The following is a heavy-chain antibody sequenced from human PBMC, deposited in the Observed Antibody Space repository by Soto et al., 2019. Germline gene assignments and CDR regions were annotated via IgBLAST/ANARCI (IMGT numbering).Heavy chain of an antibody. V-gene: IGHV3-7*03. CDR3: AKGGHIDF. CDR1: GFSFSTYW. J-gene: IGHJ4*02. CDR2: IKADGSET. Sequence: EAQVVESGGGLVQPGGSLRLSCVASGFSFSTYWMSWVRQVPGTGLEWVANIKADGSETHYVDSVRGRFTISRDNAKTSLYLQVNSLRAEDTAVYYCAKGGHIDFCGQGTLVTVSS. D-gene: IGHD3-16*01.